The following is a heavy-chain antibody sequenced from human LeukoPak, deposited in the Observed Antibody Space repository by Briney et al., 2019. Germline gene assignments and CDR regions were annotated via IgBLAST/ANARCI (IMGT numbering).Heavy chain of an antibody. V-gene: IGHV4-59*01. Sequence: SETLSLTCTVSGGSISSYYWSWIRQPPGKGLEWIGYIYYSGTPNYTPSLKSRVTISVDTSKNQFSLKLSSVPAADTAVYYCARGVYIAAAQYAYWGQGTLVTVSS. D-gene: IGHD6-13*01. J-gene: IGHJ4*02. CDR2: IYYSGTP. CDR3: ARGVYIAAAQYAY. CDR1: GGSISSYY.